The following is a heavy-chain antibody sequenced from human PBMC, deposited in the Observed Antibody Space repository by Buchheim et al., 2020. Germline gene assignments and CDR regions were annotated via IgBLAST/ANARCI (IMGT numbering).Heavy chain of an antibody. Sequence: EVQLLESGGGLVQRGGSLRLSCAASGFTLTDYAMTWVRQVPGKGLEWVSSLSVSGATTNYAASVRGRFIISRDNSKNTLYLQMNRLRADDTAMYYCAKDVRYTYNYYCDHWGQG. CDR2: LSVSGATT. CDR3: AKDVRYTYNYYCDH. J-gene: IGHJ4*02. D-gene: IGHD5-18*01. V-gene: IGHV3-23*01. CDR1: GFTLTDYA.